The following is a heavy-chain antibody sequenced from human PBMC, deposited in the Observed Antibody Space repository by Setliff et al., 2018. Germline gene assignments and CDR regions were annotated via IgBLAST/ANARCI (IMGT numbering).Heavy chain of an antibody. D-gene: IGHD3-22*01. CDR3: AYDSSGYYPGY. V-gene: IGHV1-18*01. Sequence: ASVKVSCKASGHTFITFGISWVRQAPGQGLEWMGWISAYSDDTKYAEKFQGRVTMTMDTSTGTAYMELRSLRSDDTAVYICAYDSSGYYPGYWGQGTLVTVS. J-gene: IGHJ4*02. CDR1: GHTFITFG. CDR2: ISAYSDDT.